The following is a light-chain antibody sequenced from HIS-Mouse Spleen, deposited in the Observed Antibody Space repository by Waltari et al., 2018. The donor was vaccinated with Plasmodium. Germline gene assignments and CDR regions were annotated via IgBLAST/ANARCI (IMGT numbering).Light chain of an antibody. CDR3: QQYYSFPYT. J-gene: IGKJ2*01. CDR2: AAS. CDR1: QCISSY. Sequence: AIWMTQSPSLLSASTRHRATISCRMSQCISSYLAWYQQKPGKAPGLLIYAASTLQSGVPSRFSGSGSGTEFTLTISCLQSEDFATYYCQQYYSFPYTFGQGTKLEIK. V-gene: IGKV1D-8*02.